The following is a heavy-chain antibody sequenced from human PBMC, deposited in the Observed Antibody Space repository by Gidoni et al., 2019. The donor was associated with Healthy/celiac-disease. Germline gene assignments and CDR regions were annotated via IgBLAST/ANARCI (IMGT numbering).Heavy chain of an antibody. J-gene: IGHJ3*02. V-gene: IGHV4-59*01. CDR1: GGSISSYY. CDR2: IYYSGST. CDR3: AREGEVDAFDI. Sequence: TVSGGSISSYYWSGIRQPPGKGLEWIGYIYYSGSTNYNPSLKSRVTISVDTSKNQFSLKLSSVTAADTAVYYCAREGEVDAFDIWGQGTMVTVSS. D-gene: IGHD1-26*01.